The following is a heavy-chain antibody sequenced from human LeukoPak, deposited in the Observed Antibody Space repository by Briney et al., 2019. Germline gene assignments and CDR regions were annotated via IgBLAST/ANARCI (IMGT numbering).Heavy chain of an antibody. D-gene: IGHD5-24*01. J-gene: IGHJ6*03. CDR1: GFTFSSYG. CDR2: ISGSGGST. Sequence: GGSLRLSCAASGFTFSSYGMSWVRQAPGKGLEWVSAISGSGGSTYYADSVKGRFTISRDNSKNTLYLQMNSLRAEDTAVYYCAKEKRRWLQLSYMDVWGKGTTVTISS. V-gene: IGHV3-23*01. CDR3: AKEKRRWLQLSYMDV.